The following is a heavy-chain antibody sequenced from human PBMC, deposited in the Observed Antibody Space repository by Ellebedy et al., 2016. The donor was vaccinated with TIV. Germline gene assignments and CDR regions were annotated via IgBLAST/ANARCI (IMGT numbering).Heavy chain of an antibody. CDR3: ARALGNYQLLYSVGSWFDP. D-gene: IGHD2-2*02. CDR1: GYTFTSYG. CDR2: ISAYNGNT. V-gene: IGHV1-18*04. Sequence: ASVKVSCKASGYTFTSYGISWVRQAPGQGLEWMGWISAYNGNTNYAQKLQGRVTMTTDTSTSTAYMELRSLRSDDTAVYYCARALGNYQLLYSVGSWFDPWGQGTLVTVSS. J-gene: IGHJ5*02.